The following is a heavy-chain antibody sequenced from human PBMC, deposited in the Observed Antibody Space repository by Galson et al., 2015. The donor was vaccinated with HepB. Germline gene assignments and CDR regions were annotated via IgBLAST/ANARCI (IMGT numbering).Heavy chain of an antibody. CDR3: ALDIVVVPAASDWFDP. V-gene: IGHV3-21*01. J-gene: IGHJ5*02. CDR2: ISSSSSYI. CDR1: YS. Sequence: YSMHWVRQAPGKGLEWVSSISSSSSYIYYADSVKGRFTISRDNAKNSLYLQMNSLRAEDTAVYYCALDIVVVPAASDWFDPWGQGTLVTVSS. D-gene: IGHD2-2*03.